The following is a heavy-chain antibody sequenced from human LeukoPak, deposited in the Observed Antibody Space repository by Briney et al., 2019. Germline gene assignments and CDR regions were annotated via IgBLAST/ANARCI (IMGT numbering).Heavy chain of an antibody. V-gene: IGHV3-64*01. CDR2: ISSNGGST. Sequence: GGSLRLSCAASGFVFNSHSMHWVRQAPGKGLECVSAISSNGGSTYYANSVKGRFTISRDNSKNTLYLQMGSLRAEDTALYYCAREEPAGSTDYWGQGTLVIFSS. J-gene: IGHJ4*02. CDR3: AREEPAGSTDY. CDR1: GFVFNSHS. D-gene: IGHD1-14*01.